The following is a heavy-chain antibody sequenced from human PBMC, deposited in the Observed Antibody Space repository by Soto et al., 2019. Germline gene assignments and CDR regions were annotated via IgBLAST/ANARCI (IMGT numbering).Heavy chain of an antibody. D-gene: IGHD6-13*01. CDR3: ANHEAADTFSDYYGMNV. CDR1: GFTFSSYS. V-gene: IGHV3-21*01. Sequence: EVQLVESGGGLVKPGGSLRLSCAASGFTFSSYSMNWVRQAPGKGLEWVSSISTSSIDIYYADSVKGRFTISRDDAKNSLYLQMNSLRAEDTAVYYCANHEAADTFSDYYGMNVWGQGTTVTVSS. CDR2: ISTSSIDI. J-gene: IGHJ6*02.